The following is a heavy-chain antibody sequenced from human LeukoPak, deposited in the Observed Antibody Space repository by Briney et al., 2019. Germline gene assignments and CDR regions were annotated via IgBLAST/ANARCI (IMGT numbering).Heavy chain of an antibody. Sequence: ASVKVSCKASGGTFSSYAISWVRQAPGQGLEWMGWINPNSGGTNYAQKFQGRVTMTRDTSISTAYMELSRLRSDDTAVYYCASHDYYDSIRAFDYWGQGTLVTVSS. CDR3: ASHDYYDSIRAFDY. V-gene: IGHV1-2*02. CDR2: INPNSGGT. J-gene: IGHJ4*02. CDR1: GGTFSSYA. D-gene: IGHD3-22*01.